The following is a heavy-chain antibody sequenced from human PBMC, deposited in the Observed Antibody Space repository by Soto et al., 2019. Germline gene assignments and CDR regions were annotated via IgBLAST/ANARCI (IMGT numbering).Heavy chain of an antibody. CDR3: AKGGSGYYYGAGDY. CDR1: GFTFSSYG. D-gene: IGHD3-22*01. J-gene: IGHJ4*02. Sequence: QVQLVESGGGVVQPGRSLRLSCAASGFTFSSYGMHWVRQAPGKGLEWVAVISYDGSNKYYADSVKGRFTISRDNSKNTLYLQMNSLRAEDTAVYYCAKGGSGYYYGAGDYWGQGTLVTVSS. CDR2: ISYDGSNK. V-gene: IGHV3-30*18.